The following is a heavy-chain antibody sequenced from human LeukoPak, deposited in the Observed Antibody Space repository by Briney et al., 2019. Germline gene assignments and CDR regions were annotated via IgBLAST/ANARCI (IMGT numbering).Heavy chain of an antibody. CDR2: IIPIFGTA. Sequence: SAKVSCKASGGTFSSYAISWVRQAPGQGLEWMGRIIPIFGTANYAQKFQGRVTITTDESTSTAYMELSSLRSEDTAVYYCARGPIPHTRDIELWGQGTLVTVSS. V-gene: IGHV1-69*05. D-gene: IGHD1-14*01. CDR1: GGTFSSYA. CDR3: ARGPIPHTRDIEL. J-gene: IGHJ4*02.